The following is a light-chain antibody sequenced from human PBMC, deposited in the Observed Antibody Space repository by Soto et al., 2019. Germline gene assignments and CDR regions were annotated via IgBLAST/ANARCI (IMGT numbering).Light chain of an antibody. CDR1: QSVSSN. Sequence: EIVMTQSPATLSVSPGERATLSCRASQSVSSNVAWYQQKPGQAPRLLIYGASTRATGIPAGFSGSGSGTEFTLTISSLQSEDFAVYYCQQYNNWPWTFGQGTKVEIK. CDR2: GAS. V-gene: IGKV3-15*01. J-gene: IGKJ1*01. CDR3: QQYNNWPWT.